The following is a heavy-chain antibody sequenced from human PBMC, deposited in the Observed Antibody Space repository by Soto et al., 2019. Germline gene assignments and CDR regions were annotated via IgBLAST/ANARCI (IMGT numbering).Heavy chain of an antibody. CDR2: IKSKTDGGTT. V-gene: IGHV3-15*07. Sequence: EVQLVESGGGLVKPGGSLRLSCAVSGFTFDKVWMNWIRQAPGKGLEWVGRIKSKTDGGTTDYAAPVKGRFTISRDDPKHILYLQMNSLETEDTGMYICTTGRVDLLYWGQATLVSVSS. J-gene: IGHJ4*02. D-gene: IGHD1-26*01. CDR1: GFTFDKVW. CDR3: TTGRVDLLY.